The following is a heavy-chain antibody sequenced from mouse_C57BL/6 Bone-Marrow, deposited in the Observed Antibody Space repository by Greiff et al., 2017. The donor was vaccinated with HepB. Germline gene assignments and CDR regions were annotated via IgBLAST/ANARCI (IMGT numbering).Heavy chain of an antibody. J-gene: IGHJ4*01. CDR1: GFNIKDDY. D-gene: IGHD2-3*01. CDR3: TTCDGYYGKAMDY. CDR2: IDPENGDT. V-gene: IGHV14-4*01. Sequence: EVQLKESGAELVRPGASVKLSCTASGFNIKDDYMHWVKQRPEQGLEWIGWIDPENGDTEYASKFQGKATITADTSSNTAYLQLSSLTSEDTAVYYCTTCDGYYGKAMDYWGQGTSVTVSS.